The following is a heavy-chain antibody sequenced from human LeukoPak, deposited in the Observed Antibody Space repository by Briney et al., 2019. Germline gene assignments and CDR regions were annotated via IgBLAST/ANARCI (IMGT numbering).Heavy chain of an antibody. J-gene: IGHJ5*02. CDR3: AAASAFSSSWSS. CDR2: ITANNTTK. CDR1: GLSFSSYN. V-gene: IGHV3-48*01. D-gene: IGHD6-13*01. Sequence: GGSLRLSCTASGLSFSSYNMNWVRQAPGKGPEWVAYITANNTTKYYADSVKGRFTISRDNAKKSLFLQMNSLRAEDTAVYYCAAASAFSSSWSSWGQGTVVTVSS.